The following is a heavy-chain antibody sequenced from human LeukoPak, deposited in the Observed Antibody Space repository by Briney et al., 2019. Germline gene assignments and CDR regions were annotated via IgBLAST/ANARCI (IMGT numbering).Heavy chain of an antibody. J-gene: IGHJ4*02. V-gene: IGHV3-21*03. Sequence: PGGSLRLSCAASGFTFSSYSMNWVRQAPGKGLEWVSSIRSSSSYIYYADSVKGRFTISRDNAKNSLYLQMNSLKTEDTGLYYCTTDLNQRLKWFGNPLDHWGQGTPVTVSS. CDR2: IRSSSSYI. CDR3: TTDLNQRLKWFGNPLDH. D-gene: IGHD3-10*01. CDR1: GFTFSSYS.